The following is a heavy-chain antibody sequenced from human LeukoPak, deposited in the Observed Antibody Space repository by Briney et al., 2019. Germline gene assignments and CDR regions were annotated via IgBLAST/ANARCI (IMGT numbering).Heavy chain of an antibody. J-gene: IGHJ5*02. Sequence: GGSLRLSCAASGFTFSNYWMHWVRQAPGKGLVWVSRISGDGSTPRYADSVKGRFTISRDNAKNTLYLQMNSLRAEDTAVYYCAKELRGYSYGLRNNWFDPWGQGTLVTVSS. V-gene: IGHV3-74*01. CDR3: AKELRGYSYGLRNNWFDP. CDR1: GFTFSNYW. CDR2: ISGDGSTP. D-gene: IGHD5-18*01.